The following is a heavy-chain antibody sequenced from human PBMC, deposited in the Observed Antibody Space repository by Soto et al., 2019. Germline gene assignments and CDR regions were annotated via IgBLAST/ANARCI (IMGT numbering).Heavy chain of an antibody. CDR1: GFSISDHY. CDR3: TRGKISGLSYYGLDV. Sequence: EVQLVESGGGLVQPGGSLRLTCAASGFSISDHYMDWVRQAPGKGLEWVGRIRNQAKSHTTAYAASVKGRFSISRDDSKNSLNLQMNSLKTEDTAVYYCTRGKISGLSYYGLDVW. V-gene: IGHV3-72*01. D-gene: IGHD5-12*01. J-gene: IGHJ6*01. CDR2: IRNQAKSHTT.